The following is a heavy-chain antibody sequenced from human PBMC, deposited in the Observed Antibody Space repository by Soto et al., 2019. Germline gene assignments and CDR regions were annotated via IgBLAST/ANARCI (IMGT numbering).Heavy chain of an antibody. CDR3: ARDQGKDPPDWDFDY. CDR2: ISNSSSYT. CDR1: GFTFSDYY. D-gene: IGHD2-15*01. V-gene: IGHV3-11*05. Sequence: QVQLVESGGGLVKPGGSLRLSCAASGFTFSDYYMSWIRQAPGKGLEWVSYISNSSSYTNYADSVKGRFTISRDNAKNSLYLQMNSLRAEDTAVYYCARDQGKDPPDWDFDYWGQGTLVTVSS. J-gene: IGHJ4*02.